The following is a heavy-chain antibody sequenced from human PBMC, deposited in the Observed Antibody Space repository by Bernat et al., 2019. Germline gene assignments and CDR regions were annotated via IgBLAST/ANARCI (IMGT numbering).Heavy chain of an antibody. D-gene: IGHD5-12*01. CDR2: IKSKTDGGTT. Sequence: EVQLVESGGGLVKPGGSLRLSCAASGFTFSNAWMSWVRQAPGKGLEWVGRIKSKTDGGTTDYAAPVKGRFTIPRDDSKNTLYLQMNSLKTEDTDVYYCTTDGIVATIPDYWGQGTLVTVSS. CDR1: GFTFSNAW. V-gene: IGHV3-15*01. J-gene: IGHJ4*01. CDR3: TTDGIVATIPDY.